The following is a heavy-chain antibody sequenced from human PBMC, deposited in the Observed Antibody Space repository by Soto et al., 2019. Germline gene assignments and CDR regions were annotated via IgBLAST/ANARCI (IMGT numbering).Heavy chain of an antibody. CDR2: IYYSGST. J-gene: IGHJ4*02. CDR3: ALSTGSSQYYFDS. D-gene: IGHD3-22*01. V-gene: IGHV4-59*03. CDR1: GGSINNYY. Sequence: SETLSLTCTVSGGSINNYYWNWIRQPPGKGLEWIGNIYYSGSTNYNPSLKSRVTISIDTSKDEFSLNRNSVAAADTAMYYCALSTGSSQYYFDSGGQGALVTVSS.